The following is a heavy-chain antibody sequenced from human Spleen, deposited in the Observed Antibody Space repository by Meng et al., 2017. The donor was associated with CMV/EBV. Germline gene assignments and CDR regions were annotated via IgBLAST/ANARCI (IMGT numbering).Heavy chain of an antibody. V-gene: IGHV1-69*10. Sequence: SVKVSCKASGDGFSRNAFSWVRRAPGQGLEWMGGIVPSVSLAKYAQRFQGRAMITADRSTRTVHMELSSLTSQDTAVYYCASGPHSRWYTYYHMDVWGQGTLVTVSS. D-gene: IGHD2-15*01. CDR3: ASGPHSRWYTYYHMDV. J-gene: IGHJ4*02. CDR1: GDGFSRNA. CDR2: IVPSVSLA.